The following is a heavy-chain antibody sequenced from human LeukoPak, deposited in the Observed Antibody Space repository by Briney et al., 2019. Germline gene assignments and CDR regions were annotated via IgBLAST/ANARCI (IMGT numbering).Heavy chain of an antibody. V-gene: IGHV4-59*12. CDR2: IYYSGST. J-gene: IGHJ5*02. CDR3: ARGPSRMVYAKTKNWFDP. CDR1: GGSISSYY. D-gene: IGHD2-8*01. Sequence: SETLSLTCTVSGGSISSYYWSWIRQPPGKGLEWIEYIYYSGSTNYNPSLKSRVTISVDTSKNQFSLKLSSVTAADTAVYYCARGPSRMVYAKTKNWFDPWGQGTLVTVSS.